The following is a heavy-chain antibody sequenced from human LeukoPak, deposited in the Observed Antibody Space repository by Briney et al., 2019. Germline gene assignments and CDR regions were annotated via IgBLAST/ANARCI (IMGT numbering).Heavy chain of an antibody. CDR2: IYHSGST. J-gene: IGHJ4*02. CDR1: GGSISSGGYY. CDR3: VRMGGWYDFDY. V-gene: IGHV4-30-2*01. Sequence: SQTLSLTCTVSGGSISSGGYYWSWIRQPPGKGLEWIGYIYHSGSTYYNPSLKSRVTISVDRSKNQFSLKLSSVTAADTAVYYCVRMGGWYDFDYWGQGTLVTVSS. D-gene: IGHD6-19*01.